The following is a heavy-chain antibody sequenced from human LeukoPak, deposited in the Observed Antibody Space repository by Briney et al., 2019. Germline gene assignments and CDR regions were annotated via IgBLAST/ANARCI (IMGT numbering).Heavy chain of an antibody. CDR3: ARDYYESSGYFDY. CDR1: GYTFTGYY. J-gene: IGHJ4*02. D-gene: IGHD3-22*01. CDR2: INPNSGGT. Sequence: ASVKVSCKASGYTFTGYYLHWVRQAPGQGLGWMGWINPNSGGTNYAQKFQGRVTMTRDTSVSTAYMEVSRLRSDDTAVYYCARDYYESSGYFDYWGQGTLVTVSS. V-gene: IGHV1-2*02.